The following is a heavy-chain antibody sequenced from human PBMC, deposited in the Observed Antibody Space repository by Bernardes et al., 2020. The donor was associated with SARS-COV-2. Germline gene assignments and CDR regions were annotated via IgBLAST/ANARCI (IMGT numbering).Heavy chain of an antibody. D-gene: IGHD3-3*01. Sequence: GGSLRLSCAASGFTFSSYAMSWVRQAPGKGLEWVSAISGSGGSTYYADSVKGRFTISRDNSKNTLYLQMNSLRAEDTAVYYCAKDQAAIFGVVILGPWDYWGQGTLVTVSS. CDR2: ISGSGGST. J-gene: IGHJ4*02. V-gene: IGHV3-23*01. CDR3: AKDQAAIFGVVILGPWDY. CDR1: GFTFSSYA.